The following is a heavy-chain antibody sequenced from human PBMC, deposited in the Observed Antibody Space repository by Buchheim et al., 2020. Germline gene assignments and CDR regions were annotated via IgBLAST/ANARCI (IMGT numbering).Heavy chain of an antibody. J-gene: IGHJ5*02. CDR1: GGSISSYY. V-gene: IGHV4-59*01. CDR3: ARALDYSDFNWFDP. CDR2: IYYSGST. Sequence: QVQLQESGPGLVKPSETLSLTCTVSGGSISSYYWSCIRQPPGKGLEWIGYIYYSGSTNYNPSLKSRVTISVDTSKNQFSLKLSSVTAADTAVYYCARALDYSDFNWFDPWGQGTL. D-gene: IGHD4-11*01.